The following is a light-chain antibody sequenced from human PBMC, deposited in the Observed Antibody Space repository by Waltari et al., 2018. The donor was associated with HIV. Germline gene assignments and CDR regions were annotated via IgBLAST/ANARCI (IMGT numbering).Light chain of an antibody. J-gene: IGLJ3*02. CDR3: TAWDSRLSGWV. CDR2: RDN. V-gene: IGLV10-54*01. Sequence: QAGLTPPPSVSQPLGQNATPTCSGNDDDVGNEGAAWLQQHQGLPPKLLSYRDNKRASGIPAKFTAARSGNTVYLTIAGLRPEDEADYYCTAWDSRLSGWVFGGGTRLTVL. CDR1: DDDVGNEG.